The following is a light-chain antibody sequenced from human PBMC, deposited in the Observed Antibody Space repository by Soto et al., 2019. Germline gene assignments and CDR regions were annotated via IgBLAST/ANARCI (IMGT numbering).Light chain of an antibody. J-gene: IGLJ2*01. CDR1: SSDVGVSNY. CDR2: DVS. CDR3: SSHTRTTALRI. V-gene: IGLV2-14*03. Sequence: QSVLTQPASVSGSPGQSITISCTGTSSDVGVSNYVSWYQHHPGKAPKVVIYDVSYRPSGVSNRFSASKSDNTASLTISGLQAEDEADYYCSSHTRTTALRIFGRGTKLTVL.